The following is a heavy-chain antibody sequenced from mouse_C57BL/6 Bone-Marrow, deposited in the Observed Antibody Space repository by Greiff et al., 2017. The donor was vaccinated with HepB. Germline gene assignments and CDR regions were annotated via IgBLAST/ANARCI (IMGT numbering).Heavy chain of an antibody. CDR3: ARPAAGQGYWFAY. V-gene: IGHV1-26*01. CDR2: INPNNGGT. Sequence: VQLQQSGPELVKPGASVKISCKASGYTFTDYYMNWVKQSTGKSLEWIGDINPNNGGTSYNQKFKGKATLTVDKSSSTAYMELRSLTSEDSAVYYCARPAAGQGYWFAYWGQGTLVTVSA. J-gene: IGHJ3*01. CDR1: GYTFTDYY. D-gene: IGHD3-3*01.